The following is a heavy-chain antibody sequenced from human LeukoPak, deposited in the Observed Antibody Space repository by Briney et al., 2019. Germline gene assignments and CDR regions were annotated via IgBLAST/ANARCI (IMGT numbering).Heavy chain of an antibody. Sequence: TSSETLSLTCTVSGGSISSSSYYWGWIHQPPGKGLERIGSIYYSGSTYYNPSLKSRVTISVDTSKNQFSLKLSSVTAADTAVYYCAREERQWLVFRGFDYWGQGTLVTVSS. CDR3: AREERQWLVFRGFDY. J-gene: IGHJ4*02. CDR1: GGSISSSSYY. V-gene: IGHV4-39*07. CDR2: IYYSGST. D-gene: IGHD6-19*01.